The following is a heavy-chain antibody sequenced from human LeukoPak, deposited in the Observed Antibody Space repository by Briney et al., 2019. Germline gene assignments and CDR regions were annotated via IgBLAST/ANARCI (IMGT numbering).Heavy chain of an antibody. V-gene: IGHV4-30-2*01. CDR3: ARNGIAAAGTIDY. J-gene: IGHJ4*02. Sequence: SETLSLTCAVSGGSISSGGYSWSWIRQPPGKGLEWIGYIYHSGSTYYNPSLKSRVTISVDRSKNQFSLKLSSVTAADTAVYYCARNGIAAAGTIDYWGQGTLVTVSS. CDR2: IYHSGST. D-gene: IGHD6-13*01. CDR1: GGSISSGGYS.